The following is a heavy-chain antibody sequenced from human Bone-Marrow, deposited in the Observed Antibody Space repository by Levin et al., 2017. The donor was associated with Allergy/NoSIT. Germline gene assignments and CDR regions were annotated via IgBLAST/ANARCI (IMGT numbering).Heavy chain of an antibody. CDR1: GFTFSNYA. V-gene: IGHV3-30*04. CDR3: ARGGPPHYLYNGMDV. D-gene: IGHD3-10*01. J-gene: IGHJ6*02. CDR2: ISYDGSKE. Sequence: QPGESLKISCAAAGFTFSNYALHWVRQAPGKGLEWVAVISYDGSKEYYADSVEGRFTVSRDDSKNTLFLQMNSLREEDTAVFFCARGGPPHYLYNGMDVWGHGTTVTVSS.